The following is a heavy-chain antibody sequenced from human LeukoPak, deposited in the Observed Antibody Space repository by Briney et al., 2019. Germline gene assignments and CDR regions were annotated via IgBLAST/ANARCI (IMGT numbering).Heavy chain of an antibody. CDR1: GFTFSAYA. D-gene: IGHD3-22*01. CDR2: ISGSGSST. J-gene: IGHJ4*02. CDR3: AKDADGYDSSSYYYY. V-gene: IGHV3-23*01. Sequence: PGGSLRLSCAASGFTFSAYAMIWVRQAPGKGPEWVSGISGSGSSTYYADSVKGRFTISRDNSKNTLYLQLNSLRVEDTAVYYCAKDADGYDSSSYYYYWGQGTLVTVSS.